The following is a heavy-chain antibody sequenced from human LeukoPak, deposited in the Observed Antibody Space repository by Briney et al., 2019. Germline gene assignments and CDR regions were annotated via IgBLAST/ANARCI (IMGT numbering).Heavy chain of an antibody. CDR2: INHSGST. J-gene: IGHJ4*02. V-gene: IGHV4-34*01. CDR1: GGSFSGYY. Sequence: SETLSLTCAVYGGSFSGYYWSWIRQPPGKGLEWIGEINHSGSTNYNPSLKSRVTISVDTSKNQFSLKLSSVTAADAAVYYCAKNDIWSGYYNGYWGQGTLVTVSS. CDR3: AKNDIWSGYYNGY. D-gene: IGHD3-3*01.